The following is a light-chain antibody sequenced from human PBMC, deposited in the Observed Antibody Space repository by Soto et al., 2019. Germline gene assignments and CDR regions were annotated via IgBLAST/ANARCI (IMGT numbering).Light chain of an antibody. V-gene: IGKV3-20*01. CDR1: PSVSSSY. CDR3: TQDAGWRHT. Sequence: VLTQSAGTLSLCTGERATLSCRASPSVSSSYLAWYQQKPGQAPRLLIYGASSRATGIPDRFSGSGSGTDFSLTICRLEAEDFVVYYCTQDAGWRHTFGEGTKVDIK. CDR2: GAS. J-gene: IGKJ4*02.